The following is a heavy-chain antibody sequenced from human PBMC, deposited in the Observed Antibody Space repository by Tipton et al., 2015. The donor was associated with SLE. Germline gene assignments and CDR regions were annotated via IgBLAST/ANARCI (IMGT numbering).Heavy chain of an antibody. Sequence: SLRLSCAASGVTISSNFMSWVRQAPGKGLEWVSVFFGADSTYYADSVKDRFIVSRDSSKNTLFLQMNSLRAEDTAVYYCARGAVSGRRYFYFWGQGTLVTVSS. CDR1: GVTISSNF. CDR2: FFGADST. J-gene: IGHJ4*02. CDR3: ARGAVSGRRYFYF. D-gene: IGHD6-19*01. V-gene: IGHV3-66*01.